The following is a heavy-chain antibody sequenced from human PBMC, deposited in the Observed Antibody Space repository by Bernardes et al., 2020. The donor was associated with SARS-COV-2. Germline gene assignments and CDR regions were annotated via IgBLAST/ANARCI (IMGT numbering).Heavy chain of an antibody. CDR1: GFTFSSSW. CDR3: ARSDFFDGSGYYFGH. CDR2: ISPDGTTT. D-gene: IGHD3-22*01. J-gene: IGHJ4*02. V-gene: IGHV3-74*01. Sequence: GGSLRLSCAASGFTFSSSWMHWVRQAPGKGLVWVSRISPDGTTTTYADSVKGRFTISRDNAKNTLYLRMNSLRAEDTAIYYCARSDFFDGSGYYFGHWGQGTLVTVSS.